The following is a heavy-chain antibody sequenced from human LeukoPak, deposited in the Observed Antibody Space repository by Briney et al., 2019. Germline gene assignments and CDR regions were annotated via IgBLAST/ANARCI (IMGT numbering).Heavy chain of an antibody. J-gene: IGHJ4*02. D-gene: IGHD3-22*01. CDR1: GGSISSSSYY. Sequence: SETLSLTCTVSGGSISSSSYYRGWIRQPPGKGLEWIGSIYYSGSTYYNPSLKSRVTISVDTSKNQFSLKLSSVTAADTAVYYCARAPYYYDSSGYYNDYWGQGALVTVSS. CDR3: ARAPYYYDSSGYYNDY. CDR2: IYYSGST. V-gene: IGHV4-39*01.